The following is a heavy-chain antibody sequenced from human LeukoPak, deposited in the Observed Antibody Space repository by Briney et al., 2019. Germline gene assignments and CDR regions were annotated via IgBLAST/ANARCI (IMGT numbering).Heavy chain of an antibody. V-gene: IGHV3-53*01. Sequence: GGSVTLSCAASGFTVGSNYMSWVRQAPGKGLEWVSVIYRGRSAHYADSVKGRFTISRDNSKNPLYLQMNSLRAEDTAVYYCARAGSGYAHYHFDYWGQGTLVTVCS. CDR1: GFTVGSNY. J-gene: IGHJ4*02. CDR3: ARAGSGYAHYHFDY. CDR2: IYRGRSA. D-gene: IGHD5-12*01.